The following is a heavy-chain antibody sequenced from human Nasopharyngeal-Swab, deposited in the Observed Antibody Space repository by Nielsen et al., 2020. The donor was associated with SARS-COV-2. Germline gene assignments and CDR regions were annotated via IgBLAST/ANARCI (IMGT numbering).Heavy chain of an antibody. CDR1: GYSFTSYW. CDR2: IDPSDSYT. J-gene: IGHJ5*02. V-gene: IGHV5-10-1*01. Sequence: SLKVSCKGSGYSFTSYWISWVRQMPGKGLEWMGRIDPSDSYTNYSPSFQGHVTISADKSISTAYLQWSSLKASDTAMYYCARLIIAGQNWFDPWGQGTLVTVSS. D-gene: IGHD6-13*01. CDR3: ARLIIAGQNWFDP.